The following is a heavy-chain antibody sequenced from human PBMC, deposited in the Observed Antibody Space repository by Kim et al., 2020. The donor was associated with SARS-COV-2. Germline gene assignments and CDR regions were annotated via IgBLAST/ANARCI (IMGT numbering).Heavy chain of an antibody. V-gene: IGHV3-48*03. CDR3: ASERAYYGSGSYPDY. CDR1: GFTFSSYE. CDR2: ISSRGSTI. D-gene: IGHD3-10*01. Sequence: GGSLRLSCAASGFTFSSYEMNWVRQAPGKGLEWVSYISSRGSTIYYADSVKGRFTISRDNAKNSLYLQMNSLRAEDTAVYYCASERAYYGSGSYPDYWGQGTLVTVSS. J-gene: IGHJ4*02.